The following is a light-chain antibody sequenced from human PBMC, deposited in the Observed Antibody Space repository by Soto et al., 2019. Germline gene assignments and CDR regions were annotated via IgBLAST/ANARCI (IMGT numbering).Light chain of an antibody. J-gene: IGKJ3*01. V-gene: IGKV1-8*01. CDR2: AAS. CDR3: LQHNSYPRT. Sequence: AIRMTQSPSSLSASTGDRVTITCRASQGISSYLAWYQQKPGKAPKLLIYAASTLQSGVPSRFSGSGSGTDFTLTISSLQPEDFATYYCLQHNSYPRTFGPGTKVDIK. CDR1: QGISSY.